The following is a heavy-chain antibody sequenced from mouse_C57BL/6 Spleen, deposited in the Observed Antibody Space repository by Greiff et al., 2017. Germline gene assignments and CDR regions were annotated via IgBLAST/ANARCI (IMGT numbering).Heavy chain of an antibody. D-gene: IGHD2-5*01. CDR1: GYTFTSYW. CDR2: IDPSDSYT. Sequence: QVQLQQPGAELVMPGASVKLSCKASGYTFTSYWMHWVKQRPGQGLEWIGEIDPSDSYTNYHQKFKGKSTLTVDKSSSTAYMQLSSLTSEDSAVYYCARFYYSNYYAMDYWGQGTSVTVSS. V-gene: IGHV1-69*01. J-gene: IGHJ4*01. CDR3: ARFYYSNYYAMDY.